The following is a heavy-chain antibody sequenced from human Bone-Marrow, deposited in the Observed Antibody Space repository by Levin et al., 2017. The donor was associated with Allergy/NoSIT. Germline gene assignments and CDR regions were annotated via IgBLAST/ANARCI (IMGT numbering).Heavy chain of an antibody. CDR1: GGSISSSGYH. Sequence: SQTLSLTCTVSGGSISSSGYHWTWIRHYPNKGLEWIGYISYRGSTYFNPSLKSRLTMSIDTSEQHFSLNLTSVSAADTAIYYCARLDGYSFDYWGQGALVTVSS. V-gene: IGHV4-31*03. CDR2: ISYRGST. CDR3: ARLDGYSFDY. D-gene: IGHD1-1*01. J-gene: IGHJ4*02.